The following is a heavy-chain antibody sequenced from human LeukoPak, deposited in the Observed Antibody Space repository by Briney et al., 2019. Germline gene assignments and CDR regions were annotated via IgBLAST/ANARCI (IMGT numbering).Heavy chain of an antibody. J-gene: IGHJ5*02. D-gene: IGHD3-22*01. CDR2: INPNSGGT. CDR1: GGTFSSYA. CDR3: ARADRYYYDSSGPLGP. V-gene: IGHV1-2*02. Sequence: ASVKVSCKAFGGTFSSYAISWGRQAPGQGLEWMGWINPNSGGTNYAQKFQGRVTMTRDTSISTAYMELSRLRSDDTAVYYCARADRYYYDSSGPLGPWGQGTLVTVSS.